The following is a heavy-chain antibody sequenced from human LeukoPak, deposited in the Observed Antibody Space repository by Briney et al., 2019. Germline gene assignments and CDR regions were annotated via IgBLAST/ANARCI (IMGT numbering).Heavy chain of an antibody. CDR3: ARSEGGNSQGLYDRFDS. CDR1: GFTLRNYG. Sequence: PGGSLRLSCAASGFTLRNYGMHWARQAPGKGLEWVAVIWNDGSRQHYADSVKGRFTVSRDDSKQSLFLQMNSLRAEDTAMYYCARSEGGNSQGLYDRFDSWGQGTLVTVSS. V-gene: IGHV3-33*01. D-gene: IGHD4-23*01. J-gene: IGHJ5*01. CDR2: IWNDGSRQ.